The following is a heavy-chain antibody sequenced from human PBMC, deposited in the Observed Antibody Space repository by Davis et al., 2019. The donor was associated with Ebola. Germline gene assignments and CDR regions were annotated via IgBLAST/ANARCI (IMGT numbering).Heavy chain of an antibody. J-gene: IGHJ4*02. CDR2: IHPNGGAT. CDR1: GYSFTSYG. CDR3: ARDFRIAARPVPGY. V-gene: IGHV1-2*06. D-gene: IGHD6-6*01. Sequence: ASVKVSCKASGYSFTSYGISWVRQAPGQGLEWMGRIHPNGGATNYAQTFQGRVTMTTDPSISTAYMEMSGLRSDDTAVYYCARDFRIAARPVPGYWGQGTLVTVSS.